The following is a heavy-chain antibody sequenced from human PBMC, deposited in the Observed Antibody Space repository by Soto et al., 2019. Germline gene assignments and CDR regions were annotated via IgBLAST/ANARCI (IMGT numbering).Heavy chain of an antibody. CDR2: ISAYNGNT. CDR3: ATVLIAARLHYCGMDV. V-gene: IGHV1-18*01. D-gene: IGHD6-6*01. J-gene: IGHJ6*02. Sequence: RASVKVSCKASGYTFTSYGISWVRQAPGQGLEWMGWISAYNGNTNYAQKLQGRVTMTTDTSTSTAYMELRSLRSDDTAVYYCATVLIAARLHYCGMDVWGQGTTVTVSS. CDR1: GYTFTSYG.